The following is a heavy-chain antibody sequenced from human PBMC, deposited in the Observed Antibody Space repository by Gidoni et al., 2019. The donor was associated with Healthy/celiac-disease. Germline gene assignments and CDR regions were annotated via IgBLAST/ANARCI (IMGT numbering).Heavy chain of an antibody. J-gene: IGHJ4*02. D-gene: IGHD6-19*01. CDR3: AKVGLGGSSGWYEPYFDY. Sequence: EVQLVESGGGLVQPGRSLRLSCAASGFTFADYAMHWVRQAPGKGLEWVSGISWNSGSIGYADSVKGRFTISRDNAKNSLYLQMNSLRAEDTALYYCAKVGLGGSSGWYEPYFDYWGQGTLVTVSS. CDR2: ISWNSGSI. CDR1: GFTFADYA. V-gene: IGHV3-9*01.